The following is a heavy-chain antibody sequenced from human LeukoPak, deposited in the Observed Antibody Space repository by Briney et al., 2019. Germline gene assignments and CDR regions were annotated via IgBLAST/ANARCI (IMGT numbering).Heavy chain of an antibody. CDR2: IGTSSGDI. J-gene: IGHJ4*02. CDR3: ARDPNWGSGY. V-gene: IGHV3-23*01. Sequence: PGGSLRLSCAASGFIFSSYVMIWVRQAPGKGLEWVSTIGTSSGDIHYADSVKGRFSISRDNSKNTLSLQMNSLRVDDTAVYYCARDPNWGSGYWGQGTLVTVSS. CDR1: GFIFSSYV. D-gene: IGHD7-27*01.